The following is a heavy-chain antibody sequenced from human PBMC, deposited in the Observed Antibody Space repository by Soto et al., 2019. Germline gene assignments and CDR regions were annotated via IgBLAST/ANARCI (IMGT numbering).Heavy chain of an antibody. CDR3: ARDRSCYGMDV. CDR2: IKPNSGST. D-gene: IGHD2-15*01. Sequence: ASVKVSCKASGYTFTGYYMHWVRQAPGQGLEWMGWIKPNSGSTNYAQKFQDWVTMTRDTSISTAYMELSRLRSDDTAVYYCARDRSCYGMDVWGQGTTVTVSS. V-gene: IGHV1-2*04. J-gene: IGHJ6*02. CDR1: GYTFTGYY.